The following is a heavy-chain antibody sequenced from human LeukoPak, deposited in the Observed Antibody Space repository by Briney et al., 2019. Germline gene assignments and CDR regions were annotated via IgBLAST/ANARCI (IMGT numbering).Heavy chain of an antibody. CDR3: AHRRRGVAALRD. CDR1: GFSLSASGVG. J-gene: IGHJ4*02. V-gene: IGHV2-5*01. Sequence: ESGPTLVRPTQTLTLTCTFSGFSLSASGVGVGWIRQPPGKALEWLALIYWNDDKRYSPSLKSRLTINKDTSKNQVVLTMTNMDPVDTATYYCAHRRRGVAALRDWGQGTLVTVSS. D-gene: IGHD2-15*01. CDR2: IYWNDDK.